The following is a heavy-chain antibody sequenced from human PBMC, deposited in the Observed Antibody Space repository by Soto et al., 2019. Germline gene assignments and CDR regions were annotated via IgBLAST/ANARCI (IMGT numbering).Heavy chain of an antibody. D-gene: IGHD2-2*01. V-gene: IGHV4-31*03. CDR3: ARDAHGAVVVPNSMDV. J-gene: IGHJ6*02. CDR2: IYYSGNT. Sequence: PSETLSLTCTVSGGSISSGYYWSWIRQHPGKGLEGIGYIYYSGNTYYNPSLKSRVSISLDTSKSQFSLTLDSVTAADTAVYYCARDAHGAVVVPNSMDVWGQGTTVTVSS. CDR1: GGSISSGYY.